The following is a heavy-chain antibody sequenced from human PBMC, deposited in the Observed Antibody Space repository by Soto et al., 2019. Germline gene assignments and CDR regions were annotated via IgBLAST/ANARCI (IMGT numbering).Heavy chain of an antibody. Sequence: GGSLRLSCAASGFTFSTYAMHWVPQAPGKGLEWVALISYDGNDKYYADSVKGRFTISRDNSKNTLYLQMNSLRPEDTAVYYCARWSVGTTTGGFDYWGQGTLVTVSS. V-gene: IGHV3-30-3*01. CDR1: GFTFSTYA. D-gene: IGHD1-26*01. CDR2: ISYDGNDK. J-gene: IGHJ4*02. CDR3: ARWSVGTTTGGFDY.